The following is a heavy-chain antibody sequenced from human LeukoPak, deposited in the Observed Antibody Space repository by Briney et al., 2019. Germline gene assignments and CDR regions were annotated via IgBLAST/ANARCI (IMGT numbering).Heavy chain of an antibody. CDR3: ARLGYCSGGSCPDY. D-gene: IGHD2-15*01. CDR2: IIPIFGTA. J-gene: IGHJ4*02. Sequence: ASVKVSCKASGGTFSSYAISWVRQAPGQGLEWMGGIIPIFGTANYAQKFQGRVTITADESTSTAYMELSSLRSEDTAVYYCARLGYCSGGSCPDYWGQGTLVTVSS. V-gene: IGHV1-69*13. CDR1: GGTFSSYA.